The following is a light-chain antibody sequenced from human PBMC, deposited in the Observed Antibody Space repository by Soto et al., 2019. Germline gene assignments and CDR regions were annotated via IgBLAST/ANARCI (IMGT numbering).Light chain of an antibody. J-gene: IGLJ3*02. V-gene: IGLV2-8*01. CDR1: SSDVGGYNY. CDR3: GSDAASNNFYFV. Sequence: QSVLTQPPSASGSPGQSVTISCTGTSSDVGGYNYVSWYQQYPGRAPKLMIYEVTKRPSGVPDRFSGSKSGNTASLTDSGLQAEKWADYSCGSDAASNNFYFVFGGGTKVTVL. CDR2: EVT.